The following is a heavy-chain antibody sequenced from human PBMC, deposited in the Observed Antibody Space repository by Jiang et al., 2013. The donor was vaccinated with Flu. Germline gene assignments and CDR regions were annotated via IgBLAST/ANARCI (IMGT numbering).Heavy chain of an antibody. CDR1: GGSISSSSYY. CDR2: IYYSGST. V-gene: IGHV4-39*07. Sequence: LLKPSETLSLTCTVSGGSISSSSYYWGWIRQPPGKGLEWIGSIYYSGSTYYNPSLKSRVTISVDTSKNQFSLKLSSVTAADTAVYYCARDTATQWLVLGWFDPWGQGTLVTVSS. D-gene: IGHD6-19*01. CDR3: ARDTATQWLVLGWFDP. J-gene: IGHJ5*02.